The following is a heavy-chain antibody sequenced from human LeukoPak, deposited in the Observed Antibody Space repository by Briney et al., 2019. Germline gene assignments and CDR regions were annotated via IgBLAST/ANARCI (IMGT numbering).Heavy chain of an antibody. J-gene: IGHJ3*02. Sequence: GGSLRLSCAASGFTFNSYSMNWVRQAPGKGLEWVSSIGSSSSSIHYADSVKGRFTISRDNAKNSLFLQMNSLRAEDTAVYYCARETTVEAFDIWGQGTMVTVSS. V-gene: IGHV3-21*01. CDR1: GFTFNSYS. CDR3: ARETTVEAFDI. CDR2: IGSSSSSI. D-gene: IGHD4-23*01.